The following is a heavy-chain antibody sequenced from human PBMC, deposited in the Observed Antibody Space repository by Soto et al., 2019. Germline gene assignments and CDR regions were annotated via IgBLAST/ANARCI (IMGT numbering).Heavy chain of an antibody. CDR2: IRKDGSQE. Sequence: DVQLTESGGGLVQPGGSLRLFCGASGFSFGSDWMAWVRQAPGKGLEWVANIRKDGSQEHYVTSVRGRFSVSRDNAKDSLYLQMNSLRLEDTAVYYCTRDANYRDDSAYYDVFDIWGQGTMVTVSS. CDR1: GFSFGSDW. D-gene: IGHD3-16*01. CDR3: TRDANYRDDSAYYDVFDI. J-gene: IGHJ3*02. V-gene: IGHV3-7*05.